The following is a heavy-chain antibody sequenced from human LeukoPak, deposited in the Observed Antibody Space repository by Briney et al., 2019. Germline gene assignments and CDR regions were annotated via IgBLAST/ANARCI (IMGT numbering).Heavy chain of an antibody. D-gene: IGHD6-13*01. J-gene: IGHJ5*02. CDR2: IYYSGST. Sequence: SETLSLTCTVSGGSISSSSYYWGWIRQPPGKGLEWIGSIYYSGSTYYNPSLKSRFTISVDTSKNQFSLKLSSVTAADTAVYYCARRSSSWYPGWFDPWGQGTLVTVSS. CDR3: ARRSSSWYPGWFDP. V-gene: IGHV4-39*01. CDR1: GGSISSSSYY.